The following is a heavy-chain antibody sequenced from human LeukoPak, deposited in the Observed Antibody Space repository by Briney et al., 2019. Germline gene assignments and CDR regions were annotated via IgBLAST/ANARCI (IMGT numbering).Heavy chain of an antibody. J-gene: IGHJ4*02. CDR3: AREGAGRGSYSDY. Sequence: GSVKVSCKASGYTFTSYYIHWVRQAPGRGLEWMGIFNPSGASTTYAQKLQGRVTMTTDTSTSTAYMELRSLRSDDTAVYYCAREGAGRGSYSDYWGQGTLVTVSS. D-gene: IGHD1-26*01. CDR2: FNPSGAST. CDR1: GYTFTSYY. V-gene: IGHV1-46*01.